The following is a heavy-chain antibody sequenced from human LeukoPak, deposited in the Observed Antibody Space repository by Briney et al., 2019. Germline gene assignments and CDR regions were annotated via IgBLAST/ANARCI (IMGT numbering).Heavy chain of an antibody. J-gene: IGHJ4*02. Sequence: PGGSLRLSCAASGFTVSSNFMSWVRQAPGKGLEWVSVIYSGGSTYYADSVKGRFTISRDNSKNTLYLQMNSLRAEDTAVYYCARGGVSGPYYYDSSGYLYYFDYWGQGTLVTVSS. CDR1: GFTVSSNF. D-gene: IGHD3-22*01. CDR2: IYSGGST. V-gene: IGHV3-66*01. CDR3: ARGGVSGPYYYDSSGYLYYFDY.